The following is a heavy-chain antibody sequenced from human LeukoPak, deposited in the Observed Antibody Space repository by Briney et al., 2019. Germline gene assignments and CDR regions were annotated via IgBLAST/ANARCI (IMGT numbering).Heavy chain of an antibody. CDR2: IQYDGSNK. D-gene: IGHD3-10*01. CDR3: ARYTMVFDY. Sequence: PGGSLRLSCAASGFSFRTYGMHWVRQAPGKGLDWVAFIQYDGSNKYYSDSVKGRFTISRDNSKNTLYLQMNSLRAEDTALYYCARYTMVFDYWGQGNLVTVSS. J-gene: IGHJ4*02. CDR1: GFSFRTYG. V-gene: IGHV3-30*02.